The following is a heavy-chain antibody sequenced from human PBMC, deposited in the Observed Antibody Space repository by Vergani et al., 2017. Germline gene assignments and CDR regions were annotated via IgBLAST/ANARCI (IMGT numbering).Heavy chain of an antibody. V-gene: IGHV3-30-3*01. Sequence: QVQLVESGGGVVQPGRSLRLSCAASGFTFSSYAMHWVRQAPGKGLEWVAVISYDGSNKYYADSVTGRFTISRDNSKNTLYLQMNSLGAEDTAGYYFGITVTRDWYFDLWGRGTLVTVSS. D-gene: IGHD4-17*01. J-gene: IGHJ2*01. CDR3: GITVTRDWYFDL. CDR1: GFTFSSYA. CDR2: ISYDGSNK.